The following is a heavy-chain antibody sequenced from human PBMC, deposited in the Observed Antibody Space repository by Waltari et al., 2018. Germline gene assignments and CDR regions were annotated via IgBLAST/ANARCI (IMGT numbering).Heavy chain of an antibody. CDR1: GFTFSSYG. J-gene: IGHJ4*01. D-gene: IGHD3-22*01. Sequence: QVQLVESGGGVVQPGRSLRPSCAASGFTFSSYGMHGDRQAPGKGLEWVAVITYDGSNEYYADSVKGRFTISRDNSKNTLYLQMNSLRAEDTAVYYCAKDHDSSGYIDYWGQGTLVTVSS. V-gene: IGHV3-30*18. CDR2: ITYDGSNE. CDR3: AKDHDSSGYIDY.